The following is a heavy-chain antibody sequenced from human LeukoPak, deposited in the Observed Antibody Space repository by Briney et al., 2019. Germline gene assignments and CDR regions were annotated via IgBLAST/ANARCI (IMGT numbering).Heavy chain of an antibody. CDR1: GGSISSYY. CDR2: IYYSGST. V-gene: IGHV4-59*08. CDR3: ARRASRFGQYYFDY. J-gene: IGHJ4*02. D-gene: IGHD3-10*01. Sequence: SETLSHTCTVSGGSISSYYWSWIRQPPGKGLEWIGYIYYSGSTNYNPSLKSRVTISVDTSKNQFSLKLSSATAADTAVYYCARRASRFGQYYFDYWGQGTLVTVSS.